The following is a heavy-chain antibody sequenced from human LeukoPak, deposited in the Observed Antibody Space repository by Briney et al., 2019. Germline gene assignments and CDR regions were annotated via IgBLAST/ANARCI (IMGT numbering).Heavy chain of an antibody. V-gene: IGHV3-30*18. Sequence: PGGSLRLSCAASGFTFSSYGMHWVRQAPGKGLEWVAVISYDGSNKYYADSVKGRFTISRDNSKNTLYLQMNSLRAEDTAVYYCAKDRGTQYYYYGMDVWGQGTTATVSS. J-gene: IGHJ6*02. CDR3: AKDRGTQYYYYGMDV. CDR1: GFTFSSYG. D-gene: IGHD3-10*01. CDR2: ISYDGSNK.